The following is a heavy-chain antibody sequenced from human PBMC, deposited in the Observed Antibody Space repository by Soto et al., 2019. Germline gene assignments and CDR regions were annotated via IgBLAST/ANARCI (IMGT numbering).Heavy chain of an antibody. D-gene: IGHD1-20*01. CDR2: IYSGGST. Sequence: EVQLVETGGGLIQPGGSLRLSCAASGFTVSSNYMSWVRQAPGKGLEWVSVIYSGGSTYYADSVKGRFTISRDNSKNTLYLQMNSLRAKDTAVYYYARDREYNWNDDAFALWGQGTMDTVSS. J-gene: IGHJ3*01. V-gene: IGHV3-53*02. CDR3: ARDREYNWNDDAFAL. CDR1: GFTVSSNY.